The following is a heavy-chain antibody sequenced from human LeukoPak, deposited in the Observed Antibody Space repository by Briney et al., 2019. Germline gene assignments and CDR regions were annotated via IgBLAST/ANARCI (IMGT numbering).Heavy chain of an antibody. CDR2: INPSGGST. D-gene: IGHD6-13*01. CDR3: ARGLLAAAGRYYMDV. J-gene: IGHJ6*03. V-gene: IGHV1-46*01. Sequence: GASVKVSCKASGYTFTSYYMHWVRQAPGQGLEWMGIINPSGGSTSYAQKFQGRVTMTRDMSTSTDYMELSSLRSEDTAVYYCARGLLAAAGRYYMDVWGKGTTVTISS. CDR1: GYTFTSYY.